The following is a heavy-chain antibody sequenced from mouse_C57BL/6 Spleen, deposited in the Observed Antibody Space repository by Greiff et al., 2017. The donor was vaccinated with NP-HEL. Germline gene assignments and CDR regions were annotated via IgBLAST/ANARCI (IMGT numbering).Heavy chain of an antibody. CDR2: IYPGDGDT. V-gene: IGHV1-80*01. CDR1: GYAFSSYW. J-gene: IGHJ4*01. Sequence: QVQLQQSGAELVKPGASVKISCKASGYAFSSYWMNWVKQRPGKGLEWIGQIYPGDGDTNYNGKFKGKATLTADKSSSTAYMQLSSLTSEDSAVYFCAIIYYGNAMDYWGQGTSVTGSS. D-gene: IGHD2-1*01. CDR3: AIIYYGNAMDY.